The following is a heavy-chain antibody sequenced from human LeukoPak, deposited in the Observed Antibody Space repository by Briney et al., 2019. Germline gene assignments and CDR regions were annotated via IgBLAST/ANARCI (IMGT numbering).Heavy chain of an antibody. CDR2: ISSSSSTI. J-gene: IGHJ4*02. D-gene: IGHD6-19*01. CDR3: ARGRAVAGTGNNYFDY. Sequence: QPGGSLRLSCAVSGFTFSSYWMHWVRQAPGKGLEWVSYISSSSSTIYYADSVKGRFTISRDSAKNSLYLQMNSLRDEDTAVYYCARGRAVAGTGNNYFDYWGQGTLVTVSS. CDR1: GFTFSSYW. V-gene: IGHV3-48*02.